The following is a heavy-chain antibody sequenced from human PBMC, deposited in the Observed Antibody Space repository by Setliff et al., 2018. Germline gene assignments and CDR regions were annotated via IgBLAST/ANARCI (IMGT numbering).Heavy chain of an antibody. D-gene: IGHD3-3*01. J-gene: IGHJ3*02. CDR1: GGSISSSSYY. V-gene: IGHV4-39*07. CDR3: ARAPITVFGMWGAFDI. Sequence: PSETLSLTCTVSGGSISSSSYYWGWVRQPPGKGLEWIGAIYYSGSTYYNPSLKSRVTISLGTSKNQFSLKMSSVTAADTAVYYCARAPITVFGMWGAFDIWGQGTMVTVSS. CDR2: IYYSGST.